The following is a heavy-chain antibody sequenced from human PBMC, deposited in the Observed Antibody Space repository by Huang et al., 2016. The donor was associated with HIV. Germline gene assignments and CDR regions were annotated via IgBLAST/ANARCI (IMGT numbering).Heavy chain of an antibody. CDR2: VSPYNGDT. V-gene: IGHV1-18*01. CDR1: GYTFSGYA. J-gene: IGHJ4*02. D-gene: IGHD3-16*01. Sequence: QVKLVQSGAEVKKPGASVKVSCKTSGYTFSGYAITWVRQAPGQGLEWMGWVSPYNGDTNEVQNLQGRVTMTTDMSTTTAYMELRSLTSDDTAIYYCARKFGRDFDYWGQGTLVTVSS. CDR3: ARKFGRDFDY.